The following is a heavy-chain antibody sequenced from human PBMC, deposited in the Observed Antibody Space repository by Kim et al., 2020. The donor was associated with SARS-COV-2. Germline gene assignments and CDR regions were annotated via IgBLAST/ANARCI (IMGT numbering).Heavy chain of an antibody. CDR1: GGTFSSYA. Sequence: SVKVSCKASGGTFSSYAISWVRQAPGQGLEWMGGIIPIFGTANYAQKFQGRVTITADESTSTAYMELSSLRSEDTAVYYCARGGGDSPYYYYYYGMDVWGQGTTVTVSS. D-gene: IGHD3-16*01. CDR3: ARGGGDSPYYYYYYGMDV. CDR2: IIPIFGTA. V-gene: IGHV1-69*13. J-gene: IGHJ6*02.